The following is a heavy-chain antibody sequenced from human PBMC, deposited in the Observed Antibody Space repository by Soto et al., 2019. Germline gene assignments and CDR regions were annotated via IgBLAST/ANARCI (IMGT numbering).Heavy chain of an antibody. J-gene: IGHJ4*02. D-gene: IGHD2-2*01. CDR3: ARGPAGYCSSTSCYFPFFDY. CDR2: INHSGGT. V-gene: IGHV4-34*01. CDR1: GGSFSGYY. Sequence: SETLSLTCAVYGGSFSGYYWSWIRQPPGKGLEWIGEINHSGGTNYNPSLKSRVTISVDTSKNQFSLKLSSVTAADTAVYYCARGPAGYCSSTSCYFPFFDYWGQGTLVTVSS.